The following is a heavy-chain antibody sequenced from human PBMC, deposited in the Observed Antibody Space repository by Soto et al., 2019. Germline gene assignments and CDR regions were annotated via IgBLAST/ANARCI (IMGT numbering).Heavy chain of an antibody. CDR1: GFTFSNYG. Sequence: QVQLVESGGGVVQPGRSLRLSCAASGFTFSNYGMHWVRQAPGKGLEWVAVIWYDGSNEYYADSVKGRFTISRDTSKNTLYLQMNSLRAEDTAVYYCARPDHYDSRGFSAPYFHHWGQGTLVTVSS. CDR2: IWYDGSNE. CDR3: ARPDHYDSRGFSAPYFHH. J-gene: IGHJ1*01. V-gene: IGHV3-33*01. D-gene: IGHD3-22*01.